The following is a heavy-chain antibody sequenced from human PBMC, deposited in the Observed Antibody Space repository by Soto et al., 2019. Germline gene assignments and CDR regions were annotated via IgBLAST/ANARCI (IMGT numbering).Heavy chain of an antibody. J-gene: IGHJ6*03. Sequence: ASVKVSCKASGYTFTSYGISWVRQAPGQGLEWMGWISAYNGNTNYAQKLQGRVTMTTDTSTSTAYMELRSLRSDDTAMYYCARVGYGYGDYYYYYYMDVWGKGTTVTVSS. CDR1: GYTFTSYG. V-gene: IGHV1-18*01. CDR3: ARVGYGYGDYYYYYYMDV. CDR2: ISAYNGNT. D-gene: IGHD4-17*01.